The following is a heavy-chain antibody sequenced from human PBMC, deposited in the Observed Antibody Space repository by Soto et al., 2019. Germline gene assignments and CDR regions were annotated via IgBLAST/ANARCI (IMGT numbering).Heavy chain of an antibody. V-gene: IGHV1-69*01. Sequence: QGQLLQSGAEVRKPGSSVKVSYKTSRDTFDSYAITWVRQAPGQGLEWMGGIIPILGTTKYAQKFQGRVTMTADESTNTAHMELSSLRFEDRAMYYCAAGGRDGYIRWGQGTQVTVSS. D-gene: IGHD5-18*01. CDR2: IIPILGTT. CDR1: RDTFDSYA. CDR3: AAGGRDGYIR. J-gene: IGHJ4*02.